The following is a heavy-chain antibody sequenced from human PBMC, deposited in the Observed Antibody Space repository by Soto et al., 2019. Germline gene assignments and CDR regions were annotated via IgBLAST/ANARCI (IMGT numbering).Heavy chain of an antibody. V-gene: IGHV4-39*01. CDR3: GRLEGLATIPYYFDY. J-gene: IGHJ4*02. Sequence: PSETLSLTCTVSGCSVSSSSYYWGWVRQPPGKGLEWIGSVYYSGSTYYNPSLESRVTISVDKSKNQFSLKLMSLSAADTAVYYCGRLEGLATIPYYFDYWGQGALVTVSS. D-gene: IGHD3-9*01. CDR1: GCSVSSSSYY. CDR2: VYYSGST.